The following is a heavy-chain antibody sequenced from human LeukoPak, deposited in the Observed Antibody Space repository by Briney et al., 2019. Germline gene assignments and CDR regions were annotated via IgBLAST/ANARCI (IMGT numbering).Heavy chain of an antibody. CDR3: ARVRGDSSSNWFDP. CDR1: GGSISSYY. D-gene: IGHD6-6*01. Sequence: PSETLSLTCTVSGGSISSYYWSWIRQPPGKGLEWIGRIYTSGSTNYNPSLKSRVTMSVDTSKNQFSLKLSSVTAADTAVYYCARVRGDSSSNWFDPWGQGTLVTVSS. V-gene: IGHV4-4*07. CDR2: IYTSGST. J-gene: IGHJ5*02.